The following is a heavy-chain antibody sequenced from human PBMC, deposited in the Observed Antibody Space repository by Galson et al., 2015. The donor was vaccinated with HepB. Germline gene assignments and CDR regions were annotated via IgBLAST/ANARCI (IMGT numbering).Heavy chain of an antibody. CDR2: IIPIFGSA. V-gene: IGHV1-69*13. Sequence: SVKVSCKASGGTFSSYAISWVRQAPGQGLEWMGGIIPIFGSANYAQNFQDRVTITADESTSTAYMDLSNLRSEDTAVYFCARDRRVVRGVINDYYYGLDVWGEGTVVAVSS. D-gene: IGHD3-10*01. J-gene: IGHJ6*01. CDR1: GGTFSSYA. CDR3: ARDRRVVRGVINDYYYGLDV.